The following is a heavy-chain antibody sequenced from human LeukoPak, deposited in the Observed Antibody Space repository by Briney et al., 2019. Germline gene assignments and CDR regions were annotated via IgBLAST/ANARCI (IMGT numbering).Heavy chain of an antibody. Sequence: SETLSLTCTVSGGXISSYYWSWIRQPAGKGLEWIGRIYTSGSTNYNPSLKSRVTMSVDTSKNQFSLKLSSVTAADTAVYYCAREAGREYYYDSSGYASFDYWGQGTPVTVSS. D-gene: IGHD3-22*01. CDR2: IYTSGST. CDR3: AREAGREYYYDSSGYASFDY. V-gene: IGHV4-4*07. CDR1: GGXISSYY. J-gene: IGHJ4*02.